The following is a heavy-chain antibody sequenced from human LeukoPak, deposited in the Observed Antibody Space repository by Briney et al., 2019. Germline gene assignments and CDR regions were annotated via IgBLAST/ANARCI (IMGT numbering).Heavy chain of an antibody. D-gene: IGHD3-22*01. V-gene: IGHV1-18*01. Sequence: ASVKVSCTASGYTFTSYGISWVRQAPGQGLEWMGWISAYNGNTNYARKLQGRVTMTTDTSTSTAYMELRSLRSDDTAVYYCARGLSSGYYFAGDAFDIWGQGTMVTVSS. CDR1: GYTFTSYG. J-gene: IGHJ3*02. CDR3: ARGLSSGYYFAGDAFDI. CDR2: ISAYNGNT.